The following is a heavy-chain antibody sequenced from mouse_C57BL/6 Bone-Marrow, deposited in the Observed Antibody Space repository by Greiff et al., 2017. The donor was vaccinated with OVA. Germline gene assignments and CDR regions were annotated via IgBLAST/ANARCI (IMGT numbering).Heavy chain of an antibody. CDR3: ARGYSNSFDY. CDR2: IDPSDSYT. D-gene: IGHD2-5*01. V-gene: IGHV1-69*01. J-gene: IGHJ2*01. CDR1: GYTFTSYW. Sequence: QVQLQQPGAELVMPGASVKLSCKASGYTFTSYWMHWVKQRPGQGLEWIGEIDPSDSYTNYNQKFKGKSTLTVDKSSSTAYMQLSSLTSEDAAVYYCARGYSNSFDYGGQGTTLTVSS.